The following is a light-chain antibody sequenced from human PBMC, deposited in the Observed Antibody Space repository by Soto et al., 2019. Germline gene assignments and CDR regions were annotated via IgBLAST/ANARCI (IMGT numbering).Light chain of an antibody. Sequence: EIMMTQSPATLSVSPGERATLSCRASQSVRNTLAWYQHKPGQVPSLLIYYASTMSTGIPARFSVSESGTEFTLTISSLQSVAVAVYYCQRYNTWPPITFGQGTRLEIK. CDR3: QRYNTWPPIT. V-gene: IGKV3-15*01. J-gene: IGKJ5*01. CDR1: QSVRNT. CDR2: YAS.